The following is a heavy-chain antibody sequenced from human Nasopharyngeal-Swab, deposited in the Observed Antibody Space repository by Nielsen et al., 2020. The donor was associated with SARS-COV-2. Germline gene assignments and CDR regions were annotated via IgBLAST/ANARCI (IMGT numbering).Heavy chain of an antibody. CDR2: IHHSGST. J-gene: IGHJ4*02. CDR3: ARTPPDIAAAGYFDY. D-gene: IGHD6-13*01. CDR1: GGSISSNNW. Sequence: SQTLSLTCGVSGGSISSNNWWSWVRQPPGKGLEWIGEIHHSGSTNYNPSLKSRVTISVDKSRNQFSLKLTSVTAADTAVYYCARTPPDIAAAGYFDYWGQGTLVTVSS. V-gene: IGHV4-4*02.